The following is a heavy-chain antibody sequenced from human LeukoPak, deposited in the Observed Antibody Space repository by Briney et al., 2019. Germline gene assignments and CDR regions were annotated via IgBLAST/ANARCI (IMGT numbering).Heavy chain of an antibody. D-gene: IGHD3-9*01. CDR3: AREGLRYSEYYYYGMDA. CDR2: INPNSGGT. V-gene: IGHV1-2*02. J-gene: IGHJ6*02. Sequence: ASVKVSCKASGYTFTGYYMHWVRQAPGQGLEWMGWINPNSGGTNYAQEFQGRVTMTRDTSISTAYMELSRLRSDDTAVYYCAREGLRYSEYYYYGMDAWGQGTTVTVSS. CDR1: GYTFTGYY.